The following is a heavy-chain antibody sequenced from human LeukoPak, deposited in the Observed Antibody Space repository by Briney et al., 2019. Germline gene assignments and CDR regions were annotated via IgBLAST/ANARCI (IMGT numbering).Heavy chain of an antibody. D-gene: IGHD2-2*01. V-gene: IGHV4-31*03. CDR2: IYYSGST. Sequence: SQTLSLTCTVSGGSISSGGYYWSWIRQHPGKGLEWIGYIYYSGSTYYNPSLKSRVTISVDTSKNQFSLKLSSVTAADTAVYYCARGGRVVAHPGIESPFGNDIWGQGTMVTVSS. CDR1: GGSISSGGYY. CDR3: ARGGRVVAHPGIESPFGNDI. J-gene: IGHJ3*02.